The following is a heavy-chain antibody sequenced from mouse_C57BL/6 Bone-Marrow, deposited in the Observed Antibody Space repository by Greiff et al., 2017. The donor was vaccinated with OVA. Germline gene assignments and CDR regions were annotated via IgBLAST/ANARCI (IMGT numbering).Heavy chain of an antibody. CDR3: ARNGLYGSSYYWYFDV. J-gene: IGHJ1*03. CDR1: GFSLTSYG. V-gene: IGHV2-2*01. D-gene: IGHD1-1*01. CDR2: IWSGGST. Sequence: VKLVESGPGLVQPSQSLSITCTVSGFSLTSYGVHWVRQSPGKGLEWLGVIWSGGSTDYNAAFISRLSISKDNSKSQVFFKMNSLQADDTAIYYCARNGLYGSSYYWYFDVWGTGTTVTVSS.